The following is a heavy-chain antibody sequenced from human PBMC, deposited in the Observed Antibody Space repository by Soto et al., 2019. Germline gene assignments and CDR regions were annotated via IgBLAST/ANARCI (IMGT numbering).Heavy chain of an antibody. V-gene: IGHV3-21*01. J-gene: IGHJ5*02. CDR3: AKDRLERRISWFDP. D-gene: IGHD1-1*01. CDR2: ISSSSSYI. Sequence: GGSLRLSCAASGFTFSSYAIHWVRQAPGKGLEWVSSISSSSSYIYYADSVKGRFTISRDNAKNSLYLQMNSLRAEDTAVYYCAKDRLERRISWFDPWGQGTLVTVSS. CDR1: GFTFSSYA.